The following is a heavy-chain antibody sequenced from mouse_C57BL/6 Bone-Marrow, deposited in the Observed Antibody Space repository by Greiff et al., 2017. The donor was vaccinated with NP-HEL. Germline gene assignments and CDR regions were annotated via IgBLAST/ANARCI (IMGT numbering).Heavy chain of an antibody. J-gene: IGHJ4*01. CDR1: GYTFTNYW. CDR3: ARYYYGSSFMDY. CDR2: IYPGGGYT. V-gene: IGHV1-63*01. D-gene: IGHD1-1*01. Sequence: QVQLQQSGAELVRPGTSVKMSCKASGYTFTNYWIGWAKQRPGHGLEWIGDIYPGGGYTNYNEKFKGKATLTADKSSSTAYMQFSSLTSEDSAIYYCARYYYGSSFMDYWGQGTSVTVSS.